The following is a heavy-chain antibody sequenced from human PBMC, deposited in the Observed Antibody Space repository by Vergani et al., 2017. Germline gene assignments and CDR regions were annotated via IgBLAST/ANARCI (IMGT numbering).Heavy chain of an antibody. J-gene: IGHJ5*02. Sequence: EVQLVESGGGLVQPGGSLKLSCAASGFTFSGYGMHWVRQASGKGLEWVGRIRSKANSYATAYAASVKGRFTISRDDSKNTAYLQMNSLKTEDTAVYYCTRLIVVVPAANNWFDPWGQGTLVTVSS. CDR3: TRLIVVVPAANNWFDP. CDR1: GFTFSGYG. D-gene: IGHD2-2*01. V-gene: IGHV3-73*01. CDR2: IRSKANSYAT.